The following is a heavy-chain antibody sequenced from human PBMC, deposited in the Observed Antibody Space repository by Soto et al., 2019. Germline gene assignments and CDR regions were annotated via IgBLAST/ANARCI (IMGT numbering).Heavy chain of an antibody. CDR3: VCDDNRRF. CDR2: IGRTGIDR. J-gene: IGHJ4*02. CDR1: GLTFSIYT. Sequence: EIQLLESGGGLVKPGGSLRLSCAASGLTFSIYTMNRVRQAPGKGLEFVSSIGRTGIDRYYIDSVKGRFTISRDNAQKSLYLQMNSLMVEDTALYYCVCDDNRRFWGQGTLVTVSS. V-gene: IGHV3-21*01. D-gene: IGHD1-1*01.